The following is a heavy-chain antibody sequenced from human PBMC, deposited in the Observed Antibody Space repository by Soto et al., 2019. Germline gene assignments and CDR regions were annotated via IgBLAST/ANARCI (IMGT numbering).Heavy chain of an antibody. D-gene: IGHD3-22*01. CDR1: GFTFSSYS. J-gene: IGHJ5*02. V-gene: IGHV3-21*01. Sequence: EVQLVESGGGLVKPGGSLRLSCAASGFTFSSYSMNWVRQAPGKGLEWVSAISSSSSYIYYADSVKGRFTITRDNAKNSLYLQMNSLRAEDTAVYYCAIGLDYYDSSGYYSPWGQGNVVTVSS. CDR2: ISSSSSYI. CDR3: AIGLDYYDSSGYYSP.